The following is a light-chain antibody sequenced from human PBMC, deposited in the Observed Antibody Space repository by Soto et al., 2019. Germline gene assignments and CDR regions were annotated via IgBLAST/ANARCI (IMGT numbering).Light chain of an antibody. V-gene: IGKV1-5*03. Sequence: DIQMTQSPSTLSASVGDRVTITCRASQSIRSWLAWYQQKPGKAPKLLIYKASTLESGVPSRFSGSGSGTEFTLTISSLQPDDFGTYHCQQYNSHPYTFGQGTKLEIK. CDR2: KAS. CDR3: QQYNSHPYT. J-gene: IGKJ2*01. CDR1: QSIRSW.